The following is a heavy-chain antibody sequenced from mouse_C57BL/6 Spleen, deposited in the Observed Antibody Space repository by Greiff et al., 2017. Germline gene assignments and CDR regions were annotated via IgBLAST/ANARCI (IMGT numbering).Heavy chain of an antibody. CDR3: ERATAVVRDFGY. CDR1: GYTFTSYW. Sequence: QVQLQQPGTELVKPGASVKLSCKASGYTFTSYWMHWVKQRPGQGLEWIGDINPSNGGTNYNEKFKSKATLTVDKSSSTAYMQLSSLTSEDSAVYYRERATAVVRDFGYWGQGTTLTVSS. D-gene: IGHD1-1*01. V-gene: IGHV1-53*01. J-gene: IGHJ2*01. CDR2: INPSNGGT.